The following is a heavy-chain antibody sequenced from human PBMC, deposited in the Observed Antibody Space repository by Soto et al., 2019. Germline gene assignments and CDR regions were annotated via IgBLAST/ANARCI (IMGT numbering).Heavy chain of an antibody. D-gene: IGHD4-4*01. V-gene: IGHV4-59*08. CDR3: ARLRVSNYDFDY. CDR1: GGSISSYY. CDR2: IYYSGST. Sequence: SETLSLTCTVSGGSISSYYWSWIRQPPGKGLEWIGYIYYSGSTNYNPSLKSRVTISVDTSKNQFSLKQSSVTAADTAVYYCARLRVSNYDFDYWGQGTLVTVSS. J-gene: IGHJ4*02.